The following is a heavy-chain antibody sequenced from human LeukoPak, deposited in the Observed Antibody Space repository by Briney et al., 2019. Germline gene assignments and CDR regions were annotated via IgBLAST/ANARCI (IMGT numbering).Heavy chain of an antibody. CDR2: ISAYSGNT. J-gene: IGHJ4*02. D-gene: IGHD3-3*01. V-gene: IGHV1-18*01. Sequence: ASVRVSCKASGYTFTNYGISWVRQAPGQGLEWMGWISAYSGNTNYAQNLQGRVTMTTDTSTSTAYMELRSLRSDDTAVYYCARAPDDYDFWSGPFDYWGRGTLVTVSS. CDR1: GYTFTNYG. CDR3: ARAPDDYDFWSGPFDY.